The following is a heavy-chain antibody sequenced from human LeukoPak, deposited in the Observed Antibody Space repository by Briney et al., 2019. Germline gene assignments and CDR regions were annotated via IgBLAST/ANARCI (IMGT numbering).Heavy chain of an antibody. Sequence: HPGGSLRLSCAASGFTFSGFAFHWVRQAPGKGLEGVAVISHDGRNIYYADSVRGRFGISRDNSKNTLCLQIYSLKPEDTAVYFCARDRGPTIAVPYYFDYWGQGTLVTVSS. V-gene: IGHV3-30*09. CDR2: ISHDGRNI. CDR1: GFTFSGFA. CDR3: ARDRGPTIAVPYYFDY. D-gene: IGHD6-19*01. J-gene: IGHJ4*02.